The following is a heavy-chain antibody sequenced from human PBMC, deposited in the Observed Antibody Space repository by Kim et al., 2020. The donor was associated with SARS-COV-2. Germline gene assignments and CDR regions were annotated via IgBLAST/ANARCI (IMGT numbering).Heavy chain of an antibody. J-gene: IGHJ4*02. CDR3: TRFKWFGEEGF. CDR2: IRGSGGDT. D-gene: IGHD3-10*01. V-gene: IGHV3-23*01. Sequence: GGSLRLSCVGSGFSFTNYAMSWVRQAPGKGLDWVSRIRGSGGDTFYADSVKGRFTISRDNSKNTLYLQMNSLRVEDTAVYYCTRFKWFGEEGFWGQGTLVSVSS. CDR1: GFSFTNYA.